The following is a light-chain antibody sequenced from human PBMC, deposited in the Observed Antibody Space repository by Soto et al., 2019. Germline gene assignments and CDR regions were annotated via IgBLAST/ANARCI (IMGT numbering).Light chain of an antibody. CDR2: GAS. J-gene: IGKJ4*01. V-gene: IGKV3-15*01. CDR1: QSVRSN. Sequence: EKVMTQSPATLSVSPGERATLSCRASQSVRSNLAWYQQKPGQAPRLLIYGASTRATGIPDRFSGSGSGTEFTLTISSLQSEDFAVYYCQQYNNWPLTFGGGTKVEIK. CDR3: QQYNNWPLT.